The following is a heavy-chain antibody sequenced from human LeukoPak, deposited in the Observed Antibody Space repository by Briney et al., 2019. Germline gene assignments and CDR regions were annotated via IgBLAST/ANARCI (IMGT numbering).Heavy chain of an antibody. CDR1: GYTFTSYD. Sequence: VASVKVSCKASGYTFTSYDNNWVRQAPGQGLEWMGWMNPNSGSTGYAQKFQGRVTITRNTSISTAYMELSGLRSEDTAVYYCARGRSTGYPYYFEYWGQGTLVTVSS. J-gene: IGHJ4*02. CDR2: MNPNSGST. D-gene: IGHD5-12*01. V-gene: IGHV1-8*03. CDR3: ARGRSTGYPYYFEY.